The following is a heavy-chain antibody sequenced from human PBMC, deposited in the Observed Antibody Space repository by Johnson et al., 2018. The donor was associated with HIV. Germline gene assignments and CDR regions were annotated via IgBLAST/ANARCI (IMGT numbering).Heavy chain of an antibody. D-gene: IGHD3-9*01. CDR2: IFSVGDV. CDR3: ARDGRDLVTRGSFDI. J-gene: IGHJ3*02. Sequence: VQLVESGGGVVQPGRSLRLSCAASGFTFSNYDIHWVRQAPGKGLEWVSVIFSVGDVYYADSVKGRFTISRDNSKNMVYLQMNSLRPEDTAVYYCARDGRDLVTRGSFDIWGQGTMVTVSS. V-gene: IGHV3-66*02. CDR1: GFTFSNYD.